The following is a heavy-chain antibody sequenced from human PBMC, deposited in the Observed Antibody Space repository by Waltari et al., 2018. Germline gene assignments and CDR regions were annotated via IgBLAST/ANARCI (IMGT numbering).Heavy chain of an antibody. CDR2: IIPIFGTA. CDR3: ARPGYSSARGAFDI. D-gene: IGHD6-19*01. V-gene: IGHV1-69*05. CDR1: GGPFSRYA. Sequence: QVQLVQSGAEVKKPGSSVKVSCKASGGPFSRYAISWVRKAPGQGLGWMGGIIPIFGTANYAQKFQGRVTITTDESTSTAYMELSSLRSEDTAVYYCARPGYSSARGAFDIWGQGTMVTVSS. J-gene: IGHJ3*02.